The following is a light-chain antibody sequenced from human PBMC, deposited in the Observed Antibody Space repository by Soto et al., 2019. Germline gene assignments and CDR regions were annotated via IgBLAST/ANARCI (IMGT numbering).Light chain of an antibody. CDR3: QQYGSSPLT. CDR2: DAS. V-gene: IGKV3-20*01. CDR1: QRISNNY. J-gene: IGKJ4*01. Sequence: ENVLPQSPGTLSLSPGERATLSCRASQRISNNYLAWYQQKPGQAPRLLIYDASSRATGIPDRFSGSGSGTDFTLSMSRLEPEDYAVYYCQQYGSSPLTFGGGTKVEIK.